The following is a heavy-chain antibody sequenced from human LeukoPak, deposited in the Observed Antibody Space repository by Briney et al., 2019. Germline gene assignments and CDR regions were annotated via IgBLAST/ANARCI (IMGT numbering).Heavy chain of an antibody. J-gene: IGHJ4*02. D-gene: IGHD5-24*01. CDR1: GFTFSTYW. V-gene: IGHV3-7*01. Sequence: GGSLRLSCATSGFTFSTYWMSWVRQAPGKGLEWVANIKQDGSEKYYVDSVKGRFTISRDNAKNSLYLQMNSLRAENTAVYYCANGDGFDYWGQGTLVTVSS. CDR2: IKQDGSEK. CDR3: ANGDGFDY.